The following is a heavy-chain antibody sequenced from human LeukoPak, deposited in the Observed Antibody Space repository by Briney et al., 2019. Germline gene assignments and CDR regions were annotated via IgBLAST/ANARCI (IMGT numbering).Heavy chain of an antibody. Sequence: GGSLRLSCAVSGFTFSSYSMNWVRQAPGKGLEWVSSISSSSSYIYYADSVKGRFTISRDNAKNSLYLQMNSLRAEDTAVYYCASPSIAVAGTIAAFDYWGQGTLVTVSS. J-gene: IGHJ4*02. D-gene: IGHD6-19*01. V-gene: IGHV3-21*01. CDR2: ISSSSSYI. CDR1: GFTFSSYS. CDR3: ASPSIAVAGTIAAFDY.